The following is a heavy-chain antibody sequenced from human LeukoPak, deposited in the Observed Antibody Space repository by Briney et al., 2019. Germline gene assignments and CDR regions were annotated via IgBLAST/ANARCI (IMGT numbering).Heavy chain of an antibody. CDR2: ISYDGSNK. Sequence: PGGSLRLSCAASGFTFSSYGMHWVRQAPGKGLEWVAVISYDGSNKYYADSVKGRFTISRDNSKNTLYLQMNSPRAEDTAVYYCAKEKRWLQKHYFDYGGQGTLATVSS. V-gene: IGHV3-30*18. CDR1: GFTFSSYG. J-gene: IGHJ4*02. D-gene: IGHD5-24*01. CDR3: AKEKRWLQKHYFDY.